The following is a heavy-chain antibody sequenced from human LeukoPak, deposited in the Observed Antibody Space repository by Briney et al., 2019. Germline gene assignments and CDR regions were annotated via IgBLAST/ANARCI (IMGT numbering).Heavy chain of an antibody. V-gene: IGHV3-21*01. CDR1: GFTVSSNY. J-gene: IGHJ4*02. CDR2: ISSSSSYI. Sequence: GGSLRLSCAASGFTVSSNYMSWVRQAPGKGLEWVSSISSSSSYIYYADSVKGRFTISRDNAKNSLYLQMNSLRAEDTAVYYCARLYLGHFDYWGQGTLVTVSS. CDR3: ARLYLGHFDY.